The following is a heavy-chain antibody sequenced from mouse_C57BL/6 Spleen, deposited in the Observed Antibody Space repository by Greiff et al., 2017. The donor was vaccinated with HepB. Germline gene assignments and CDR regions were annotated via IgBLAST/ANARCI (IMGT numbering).Heavy chain of an antibody. J-gene: IGHJ1*03. Sequence: QVQLQQPGAELVRPGSSVKLSCKASGYTFTGYWMHWVKQRPIQGLEWIGNIDPSDSETHYNQKFKDKATLTVDKSSSTAYMQLSSLTSEDSAVYYCARLDTTVVATDVWGTGTTVTGSS. CDR3: ARLDTTVVATDV. V-gene: IGHV1-52*01. D-gene: IGHD1-1*01. CDR2: IDPSDSET. CDR1: GYTFTGYW.